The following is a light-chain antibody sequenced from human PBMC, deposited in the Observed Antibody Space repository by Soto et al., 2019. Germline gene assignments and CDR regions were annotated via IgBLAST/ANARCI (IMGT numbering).Light chain of an antibody. Sequence: VVTQSPDSLSVSLGERATINCKSSQRIFYSSNNKSYLGWYQQKPGQAPRLLIYGTSSRATGIPDRFSGSGSGTDFTLTISRLEPEDFAVYYCQQYGNSPITFGQGTRLEI. J-gene: IGKJ5*01. CDR1: QRIFYSSNNKSY. CDR3: QQYGNSPIT. V-gene: IGKV3-20*01. CDR2: GTS.